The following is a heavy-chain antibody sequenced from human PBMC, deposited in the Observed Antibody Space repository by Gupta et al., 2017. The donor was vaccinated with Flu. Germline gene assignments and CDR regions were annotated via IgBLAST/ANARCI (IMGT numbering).Heavy chain of an antibody. J-gene: IGHJ4*02. V-gene: IGHV4-61*02. Sequence: QVQLQESGPQLVKASQTLSLTCSVSVSRGSITSGSYYWSWIRQPAGRGLEWIGRIYPSGRTDPNPSLKSRVSLSVDTAKNEFSLTLTSVTAADTARYYCARDRHGYNYGYARIFDYWGQGSLGTVSS. D-gene: IGHD5-18*01. CDR3: ARDRHGYNYGYARIFDY. CDR2: IYPSGRT. CDR1: VSRGSITSGSYY.